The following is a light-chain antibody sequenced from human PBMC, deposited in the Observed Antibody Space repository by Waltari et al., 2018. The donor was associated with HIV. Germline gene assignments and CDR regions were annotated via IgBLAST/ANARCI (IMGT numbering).Light chain of an antibody. CDR2: EVT. Sequence: QSALTQPASVSGSPGQSITISCTGTNSDVGGYHYVSWYQQHPGKAPRLIIFEVTKRPPGCSTRCAGSKSGNSASLTISGLQAEDEAEYYCDSYTPQSFHVFGSGTRVTVL. CDR3: DSYTPQSFHV. CDR1: NSDVGGYHY. J-gene: IGLJ1*01. V-gene: IGLV2-14*01.